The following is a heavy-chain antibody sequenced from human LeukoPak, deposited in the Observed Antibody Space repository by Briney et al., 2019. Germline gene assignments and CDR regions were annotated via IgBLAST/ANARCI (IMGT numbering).Heavy chain of an antibody. V-gene: IGHV3-30*04. J-gene: IGHJ4*02. D-gene: IGHD3-3*01. Sequence: GGSLRLSCAASGFTFSSYAMHWVRQAPGKGLEWVAFISYDGTNKYYADSVKGRFTISRDNSKNTLFLQMNSLRAEDTAVYYCARGPRGWGSGYHLGYWGQGTLVTVSS. CDR1: GFTFSSYA. CDR3: ARGPRGWGSGYHLGY. CDR2: ISYDGTNK.